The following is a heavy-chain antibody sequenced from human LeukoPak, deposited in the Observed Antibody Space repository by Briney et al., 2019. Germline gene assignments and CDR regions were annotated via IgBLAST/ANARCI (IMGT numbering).Heavy chain of an antibody. CDR3: AGGSYYGSGSRPGYFDH. Sequence: GGSLRLSCAASGFSVNNNYMNWVRQAPGKGLEGGSVKDSFGNTYYTDSVKGRFTISRNISKNTVYLQMNTLSAEDTAVYYCAGGSYYGSGSRPGYFDHWGQGTLVTVSS. D-gene: IGHD3-10*01. J-gene: IGHJ4*02. CDR1: GFSVNNNY. V-gene: IGHV3-53*01. CDR2: KDSFGNT.